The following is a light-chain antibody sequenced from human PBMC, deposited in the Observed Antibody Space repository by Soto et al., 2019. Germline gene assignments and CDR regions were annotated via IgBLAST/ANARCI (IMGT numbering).Light chain of an antibody. V-gene: IGKV1-5*03. Sequence: DIQMTQSPSTLSASVGDRVTITCRASQSISSWLAWYQQKPGKAPKLLIYKASSLESGVPSRFSGRGSGTEFTLTISSLQHDDFATCYCQQYNSYSLPFGQGTKVEIK. J-gene: IGKJ1*01. CDR3: QQYNSYSLP. CDR1: QSISSW. CDR2: KAS.